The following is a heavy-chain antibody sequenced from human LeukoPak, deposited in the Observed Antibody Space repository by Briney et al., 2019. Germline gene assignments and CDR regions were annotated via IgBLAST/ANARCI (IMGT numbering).Heavy chain of an antibody. V-gene: IGHV1-69*05. CDR3: ARDHCSGGSCYSSYFDY. D-gene: IGHD2-15*01. CDR1: GGTFSSYA. J-gene: IGHJ4*02. Sequence: SVKVSCQASGGTFSSYAISWVRQAPGQGLEWMGRIIPIFGTANYAQKFQGRVTITTDESTSTAYMELSGLRSEDTAVYYCARDHCSGGSCYSSYFDYWGQGTLVTVSS. CDR2: IIPIFGTA.